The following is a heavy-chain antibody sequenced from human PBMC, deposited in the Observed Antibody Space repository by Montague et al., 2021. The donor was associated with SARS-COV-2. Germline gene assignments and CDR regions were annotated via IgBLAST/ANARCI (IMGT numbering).Heavy chain of an antibody. D-gene: IGHD2-15*01. Sequence: SETLSLTCTVSGGSISSFYWSWFRQPPGKGLEWIGYISDCGSTNYNPSLTSRVTMSVDTSKNQFSLKVNSVTAADTAAYFCARHYSATLPAVYWGQGTLVTVSS. CDR1: GGSISSFY. CDR2: ISDCGST. V-gene: IGHV4-59*08. J-gene: IGHJ4*02. CDR3: ARHYSATLPAVY.